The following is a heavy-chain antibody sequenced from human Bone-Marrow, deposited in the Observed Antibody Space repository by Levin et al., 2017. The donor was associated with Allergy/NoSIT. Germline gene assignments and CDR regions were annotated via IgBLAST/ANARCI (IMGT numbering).Heavy chain of an antibody. CDR1: GFTFSTYA. J-gene: IGHJ4*02. Sequence: GESLKISCAASGFTFSTYAMNWVRQAPGKGLEWVSLISGSGSNTYYADSVKGRFTISRDTSKNMLYLQMNSLRAEDTAIYYCARWETGSLSVSDFWGQGTLVTVSS. D-gene: IGHD1-26*01. V-gene: IGHV3-23*01. CDR2: ISGSGSNT. CDR3: ARWETGSLSVSDF.